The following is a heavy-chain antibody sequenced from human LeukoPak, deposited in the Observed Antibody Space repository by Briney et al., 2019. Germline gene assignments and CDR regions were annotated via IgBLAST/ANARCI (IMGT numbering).Heavy chain of an antibody. CDR1: GYTFTGYY. V-gene: IGHV1-2*02. CDR2: INPNSGGT. D-gene: IGHD2-2*01. J-gene: IGHJ5*02. CDR3: ARDGVYCSSTSCYWGYNWFDP. Sequence: ASVKVSCKASGYTFTGYYMHWVRQAPGQGLEWMGWINPNSGGTNYAQKFQGRVTMTRDTSISTAYMELSRLRSDDTAVYYCARDGVYCSSTSCYWGYNWFDPWGQGTLVTVSS.